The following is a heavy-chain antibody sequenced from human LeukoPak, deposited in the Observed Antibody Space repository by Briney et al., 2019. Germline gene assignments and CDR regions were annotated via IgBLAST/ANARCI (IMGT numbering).Heavy chain of an antibody. CDR3: ARDGPVGATDV. Sequence: SETLSLTCTVSGGSISSYYWSWIRQPPGKGLEWIGYIYYSGSTNYNPSLKSRVTTSVDTSKNQFSLKLSSVTAADTAVYYCARDGPVGATDVWGQGTLVTVSS. V-gene: IGHV4-59*01. CDR1: GGSISSYY. J-gene: IGHJ4*02. CDR2: IYYSGST. D-gene: IGHD1-26*01.